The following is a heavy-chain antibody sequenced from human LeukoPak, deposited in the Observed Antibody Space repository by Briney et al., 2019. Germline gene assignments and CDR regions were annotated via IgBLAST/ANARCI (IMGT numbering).Heavy chain of an antibody. V-gene: IGHV3-53*01. CDR2: IFGGGST. CDR3: ARGGRRDGYNYDFDY. D-gene: IGHD5-24*01. CDR1: GFTVSSNY. J-gene: IGHJ4*02. Sequence: GGSLRLSCAASGFTVSSNYMSWVRQAPGKGLEWVSVIFGGGSTFYTDSVKGRFTISRDNSKNTLYLQMNSLRAEDTAMYYCARGGRRDGYNYDFDYWGQGTLVTVSS.